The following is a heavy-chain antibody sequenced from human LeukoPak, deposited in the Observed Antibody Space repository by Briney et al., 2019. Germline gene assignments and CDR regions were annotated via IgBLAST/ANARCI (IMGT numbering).Heavy chain of an antibody. Sequence: SETLSLTCTVSGGSISSYYWIWIRQPPGKGLEWIGYIYYSGSTNYNPSLKSRVTISVDTSKNQFSLKLSSVTAADTAVYYCARGNGLRFLEWLLPFDPWGQGTLVTVSS. J-gene: IGHJ5*02. V-gene: IGHV4-59*01. CDR2: IYYSGST. CDR1: GGSISSYY. D-gene: IGHD3-3*01. CDR3: ARGNGLRFLEWLLPFDP.